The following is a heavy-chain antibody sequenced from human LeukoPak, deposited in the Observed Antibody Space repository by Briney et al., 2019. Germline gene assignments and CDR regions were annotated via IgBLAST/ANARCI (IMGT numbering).Heavy chain of an antibody. CDR3: ARGPRFGELLWHWFGP. J-gene: IGHJ5*02. D-gene: IGHD3-10*01. Sequence: PSETLSLTCTVSGYSISSGYYWGWIRQPPGKGLEWIGSIYHSGRTFYNPSLKSRVTISVDTSKNQFSLKLTSVTAADTAVYYCARGPRFGELLWHWFGPWGQGTLVTVSS. V-gene: IGHV4-38-2*02. CDR2: IYHSGRT. CDR1: GYSISSGYY.